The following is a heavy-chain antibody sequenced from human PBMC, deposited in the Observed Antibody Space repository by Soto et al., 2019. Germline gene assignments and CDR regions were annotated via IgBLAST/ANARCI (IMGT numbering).Heavy chain of an antibody. CDR1: GFTFSSYA. J-gene: IGHJ3*02. CDR3: ARDQGIVVVTHAFDI. D-gene: IGHD2-21*02. CDR2: ISSNGGST. V-gene: IGHV3-64*01. Sequence: EVQLVESGGGLVQPGGSPRLSCAASGFTFSSYAMHWVRQAPGKGLEYVSAISSNGGSTYYANSVKGRFTISRDNSKNTLYLQMGSLRAEDMAVYYCARDQGIVVVTHAFDIWGQGTMVTVSS.